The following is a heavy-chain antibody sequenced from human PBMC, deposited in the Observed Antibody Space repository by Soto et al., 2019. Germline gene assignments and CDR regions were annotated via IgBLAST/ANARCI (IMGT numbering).Heavy chain of an antibody. J-gene: IGHJ4*02. V-gene: IGHV1-18*01. CDR2: INPYNGNT. CDR1: GYTFTSYG. CDR3: XXXAXVGLFDY. Sequence: QVQLVQSGAEVKKPGASVKVSCKASGYTFTSYGISWVRQAXGXGLEWMGWINPYNGNTKYAQKLQGRVTMTTDTXXXXXXXXXXXXXXXXXXXYXXXXXAXVGLFDYWGQGTLVTVSS. D-gene: IGHD1-26*01.